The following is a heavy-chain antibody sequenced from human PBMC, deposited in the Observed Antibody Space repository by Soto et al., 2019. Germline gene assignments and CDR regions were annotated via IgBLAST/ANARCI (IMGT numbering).Heavy chain of an antibody. Sequence: DVELSESGGGLVQPGGSLRLSCAASGFNFGSYAMSWVRRAPGKGLEWVSAISGSGGTSYFADSVRGRFTISRDNSKNTLYLQLSSLRVEDTAEYFCAKGRGSSWTIDYWGHGTLVTVSS. CDR2: ISGSGGTS. CDR1: GFNFGSYA. D-gene: IGHD6-13*01. CDR3: AKGRGSSWTIDY. V-gene: IGHV3-23*01. J-gene: IGHJ4*01.